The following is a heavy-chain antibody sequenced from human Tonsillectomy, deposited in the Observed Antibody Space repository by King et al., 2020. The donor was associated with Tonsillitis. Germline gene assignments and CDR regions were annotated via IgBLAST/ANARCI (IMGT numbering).Heavy chain of an antibody. D-gene: IGHD6-6*01. CDR1: GFTFRSYW. J-gene: IGHJ4*02. V-gene: IGHV3-7*03. Sequence: VQLVESGGGLVQPGGSLRLTCVASGFTFRSYWMSWVRQAPGKGLEWVADIKSDGSDKYSVDAVKGRFTISRDNAKDSLYLQMNSQRAEDTAVYYCARDAWAFEYSISLDYWGQGTLVTVSS. CDR2: IKSDGSDK. CDR3: ARDAWAFEYSISLDY.